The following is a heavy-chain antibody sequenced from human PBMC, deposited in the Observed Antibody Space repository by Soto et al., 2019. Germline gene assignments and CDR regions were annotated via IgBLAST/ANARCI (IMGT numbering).Heavy chain of an antibody. CDR1: GGSISTSSCDY. V-gene: IGHV4-39*01. J-gene: IGHJ6*02. CDR2: INYSGSA. Sequence: QLQLQESGPRLVKPSETLSLTCTVSGGSISTSSCDYWGWIRQPPGKGLEWIGSINYSGSAFHNPSLKSRVTISVDTSKNQVFLKLSSVTVADTAVFYCARHPGMDVWGQGTTVIVSS. CDR3: ARHPGMDV.